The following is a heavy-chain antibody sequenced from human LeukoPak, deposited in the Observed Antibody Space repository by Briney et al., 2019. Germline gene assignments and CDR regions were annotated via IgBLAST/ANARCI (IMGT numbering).Heavy chain of an antibody. Sequence: GASVNVSCMDCGYTFPNYVINWLRQATGRELAWMGWMNPNSCNTVYQRKLQDRVTMTSSTSISTAYMEPSSLGSEDTAVYYCARGITAGVDYWGQGSLVTVSS. CDR3: ARGITAGVDY. CDR2: MNPNSCNT. CDR1: GYTFPNYV. D-gene: IGHD6-19*01. V-gene: IGHV1-8*01. J-gene: IGHJ4*02.